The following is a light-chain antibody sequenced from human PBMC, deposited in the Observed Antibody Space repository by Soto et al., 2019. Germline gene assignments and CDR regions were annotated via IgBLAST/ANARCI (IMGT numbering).Light chain of an antibody. Sequence: EIVLTQSPATLPVSPGERATLCCRASPSVSSNLAWYQQKPGQAPRLLIYHASYRATGIPARSSGSGSGTDFTLTISSLEPEDPAVYSCQQRSDWPSFGQGTRLEIK. V-gene: IGKV3-11*01. CDR3: QQRSDWPS. CDR2: HAS. J-gene: IGKJ5*01. CDR1: PSVSSN.